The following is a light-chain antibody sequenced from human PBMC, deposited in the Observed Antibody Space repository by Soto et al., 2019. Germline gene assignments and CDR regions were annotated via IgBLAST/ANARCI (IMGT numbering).Light chain of an antibody. CDR1: QSISSN. J-gene: IGKJ1*01. Sequence: VMTQSPATLSVSPGERATLSCRASQSISSNLAWYQQKPGQAPRLLIYGDSTRATGIPARFSGSGSGTQCTLTISSLQSEDSAVYYCQQYNNWPVTFGQGTKVEIE. V-gene: IGKV3-15*01. CDR2: GDS. CDR3: QQYNNWPVT.